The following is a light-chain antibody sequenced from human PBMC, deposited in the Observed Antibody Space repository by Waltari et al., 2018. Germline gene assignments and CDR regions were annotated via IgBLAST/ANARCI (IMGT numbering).Light chain of an antibody. J-gene: IGLJ2*01. Sequence: QSALTQPASVSGSPGQSITISCTGTSHDVGNYDLVSRCQQHPGKPPKLIIYEVTKRPSGFANRFSGSKSGNTASLTISGLHTEDEGDYYCCSYSGDLSFGVVFGGGTKLTVL. CDR2: EVT. CDR1: SHDVGNYDL. V-gene: IGLV2-23*02. CDR3: CSYSGDLSFGVV.